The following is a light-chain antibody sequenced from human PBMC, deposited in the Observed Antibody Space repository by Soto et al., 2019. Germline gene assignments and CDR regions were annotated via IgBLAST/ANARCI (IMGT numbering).Light chain of an antibody. V-gene: IGKV1-5*01. CDR2: DVS. CDR1: QSISGW. Sequence: DSRITESKSTLSAAVGNRVTITCLASQSISGWLAWYQQKPGKAPKLLIYDVSSLESGVPSRFSGSGSGTEFTLAISSLQPDDFATYYCQQYNSYPWTFGQGTKVDI. CDR3: QQYNSYPWT. J-gene: IGKJ1*01.